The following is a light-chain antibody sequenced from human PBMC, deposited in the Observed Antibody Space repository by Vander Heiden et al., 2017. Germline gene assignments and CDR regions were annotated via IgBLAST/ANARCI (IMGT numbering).Light chain of an antibody. CDR2: RDT. Sequence: QSVLTQPPSVSGAPGQRVTISCTGNSSNVGAGYDVHWYQHLQGKAPTLLIFRDTNRPSGVPDRFSASKSDTSASLAITGLQAEDEADYYCQSFDSRLSGYVFGSGTKVT. J-gene: IGLJ1*01. V-gene: IGLV1-40*01. CDR1: SSNVGAGYD. CDR3: QSFDSRLSGYV.